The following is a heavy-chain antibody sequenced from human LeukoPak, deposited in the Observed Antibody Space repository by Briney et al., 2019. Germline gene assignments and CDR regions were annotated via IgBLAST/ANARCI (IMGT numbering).Heavy chain of an antibody. CDR3: ARDSAGVYYEERFDY. D-gene: IGHD3-22*01. Sequence: TGGSLRLSCAASGFTFSSFVIHWVRQAPGKGLEWVAVISYDGSNKYYADSVKGRFTISRDNSRNTLYLQMNSLRPEDTALYYCARDSAGVYYEERFDYWGQGTLVTVSS. J-gene: IGHJ4*02. V-gene: IGHV3-30-3*01. CDR1: GFTFSSFV. CDR2: ISYDGSNK.